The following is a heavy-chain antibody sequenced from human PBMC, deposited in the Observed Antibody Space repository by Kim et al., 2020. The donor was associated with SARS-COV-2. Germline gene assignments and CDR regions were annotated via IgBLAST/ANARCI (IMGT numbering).Heavy chain of an antibody. CDR2: ISHRRIP. Sequence: SETLSLTCAVSGGSISSLSWWSLVRQAPGRGLEWSGEISHRRIPNYHPSVKSRMTISIDSSKNQFSLKLTSVTAADTAIYFCAGVSADMMSMLWGRGGWCEPGGEGTRDRVSS. V-gene: IGHV4-4*02. CDR1: GGSISSLSW. J-gene: IGHJ5*02. D-gene: IGHD2-21*01. CDR3: AGVSADMMSMLWGRGGWCEP.